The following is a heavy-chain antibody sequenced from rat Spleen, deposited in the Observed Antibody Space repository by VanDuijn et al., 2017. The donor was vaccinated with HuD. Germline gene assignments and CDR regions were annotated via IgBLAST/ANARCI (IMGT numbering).Heavy chain of an antibody. J-gene: IGHJ2*01. D-gene: IGHD4-3*01. CDR1: GFTFSNYY. Sequence: EVQLVESGGGLVQPGRSLKLSCAASGFTFSNYYMAWVRQAPKKGLEWVATISNSGSSTYYPDSVKGRFTISRDNAENTVYLQMNSLRSEDTATYYCAVSGYGYWGQGVMVTVSS. CDR2: ISNSGSST. V-gene: IGHV5-7*01. CDR3: AVSGYGY.